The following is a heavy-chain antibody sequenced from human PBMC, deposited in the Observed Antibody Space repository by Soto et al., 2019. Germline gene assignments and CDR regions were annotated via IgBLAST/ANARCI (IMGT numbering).Heavy chain of an antibody. J-gene: IGHJ2*01. CDR2: INPNSGGT. CDR1: GYTFTGYY. Sequence: QVQLVQSGAEVKKPGASVKVSCKASGYTFTGYYMHWVRQAPGQGLEWMGWINPNSGGTNYAQKFQGRVTMTRDTSISTAYMELGRLRSDDTAVYYCASRDGEAPDWNHFDLWGRVTLVTVSS. CDR3: ASRDGEAPDWNHFDL. D-gene: IGHD1-1*01. V-gene: IGHV1-2*02.